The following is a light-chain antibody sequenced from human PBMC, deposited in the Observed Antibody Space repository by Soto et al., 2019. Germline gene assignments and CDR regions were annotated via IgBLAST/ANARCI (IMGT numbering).Light chain of an antibody. Sequence: EIVLTQSPGTLSLSPGERATLSCRASQSVSSSYLAWYQQKPGQAPRLLIYGASSRAAGIPDRFSGSGSGTDFTLTISRLEPEDFVVYYCQQYDNSPLFGPGTKVDIK. J-gene: IGKJ3*01. CDR2: GAS. CDR1: QSVSSSY. CDR3: QQYDNSPL. V-gene: IGKV3-20*01.